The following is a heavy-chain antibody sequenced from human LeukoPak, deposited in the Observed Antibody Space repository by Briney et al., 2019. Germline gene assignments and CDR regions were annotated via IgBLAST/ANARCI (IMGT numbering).Heavy chain of an antibody. V-gene: IGHV4-4*07. CDR3: VRDCSSTRCYNY. CDR1: GGSISSYY. D-gene: IGHD2-2*01. Sequence: PSETLSLTCTVSGGSISSYYWSWIRQPAGKGLEWIGRIYSNGNTNYNPSLKSRVTMSVDTSKNQFSLKLSSVTAADTAVYYCVRDCSSTRCYNYWGQGTLVTVSS. J-gene: IGHJ4*02. CDR2: IYSNGNT.